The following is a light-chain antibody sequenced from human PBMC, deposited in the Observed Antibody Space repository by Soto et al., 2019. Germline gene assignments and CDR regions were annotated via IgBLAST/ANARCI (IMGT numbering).Light chain of an antibody. CDR2: AES. Sequence: DIQMTQSPSSLSASVGDRVTITCRASQSISTYLNWYQQKPGKAPKLLIYAESSWQSGFPSRFSGSGSGTDFTLTISSLQPEDFATYYCQQSYTTLYTFGQGTKLEIK. CDR3: QQSYTTLYT. CDR1: QSISTY. V-gene: IGKV1-39*01. J-gene: IGKJ2*01.